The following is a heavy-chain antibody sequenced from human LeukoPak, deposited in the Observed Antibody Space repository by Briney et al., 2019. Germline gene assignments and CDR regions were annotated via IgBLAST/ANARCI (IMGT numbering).Heavy chain of an antibody. CDR2: ISGSGGST. CDR3: AKAGSSGYYPAY. V-gene: IGHV3-23*01. J-gene: IGHJ4*02. Sequence: GGSLRPSCAASGFTFSSYAMSWVRQAPGKGPEWVSAISGSGGSTYYADSVKGRFTISRDNSKNTLYLQMNSLRAEDTAVYYCAKAGSSGYYPAYWGQGTLVTVSS. D-gene: IGHD3-22*01. CDR1: GFTFSSYA.